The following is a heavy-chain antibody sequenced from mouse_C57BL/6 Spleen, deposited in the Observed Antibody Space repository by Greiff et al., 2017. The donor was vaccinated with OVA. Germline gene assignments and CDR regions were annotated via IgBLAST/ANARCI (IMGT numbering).Heavy chain of an antibody. D-gene: IGHD1-1*01. CDR3: ARENYYGSSYGYFDY. Sequence: EVQLVESGGGLVKPGGSLKLSCAASGFTFSDYGMHWVRQAPEKGLEWVAYISSGSSTIYYADTVKGRFTISRDNAKNTLFLQMTSLRSEDTAMYYCARENYYGSSYGYFDYWGQGTTLTVSS. CDR1: GFTFSDYG. CDR2: ISSGSSTI. J-gene: IGHJ2*01. V-gene: IGHV5-17*01.